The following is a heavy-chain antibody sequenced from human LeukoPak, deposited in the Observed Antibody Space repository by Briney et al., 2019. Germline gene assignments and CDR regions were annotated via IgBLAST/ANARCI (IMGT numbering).Heavy chain of an antibody. CDR2: ISPSGSRT. CDR1: GFSFYTDA. V-gene: IGHV3-23*01. J-gene: IGHJ4*02. D-gene: IGHD1-14*01. Sequence: HPGGSLRLSCAASGFSFYTDAMNWVRQAPGKGLEWVSAISPSGSRTYYADSVKGRFTISRDNSRNTLYLQMKSLRPEDKAIYYCGKASTVLKPIDSWGRGTLVTVSS. CDR3: GKASTVLKPIDS.